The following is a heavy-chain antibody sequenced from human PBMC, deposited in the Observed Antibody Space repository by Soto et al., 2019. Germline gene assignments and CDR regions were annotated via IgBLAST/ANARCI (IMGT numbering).Heavy chain of an antibody. CDR1: GGSFSGYY. V-gene: IGHV4-34*01. J-gene: IGHJ4*02. CDR3: ARLRLLEWLSPAYFDY. CDR2: INHSGST. Sequence: SETLSLTCAVYGGSFSGYYWSWIRQPPGKGLEWIGEINHSGSTNYNPSLKSRVTISVDTSKDQFSLKLSSVTAADTAVYYCARLRLLEWLSPAYFDYWGQGTLVTVSS. D-gene: IGHD3-3*01.